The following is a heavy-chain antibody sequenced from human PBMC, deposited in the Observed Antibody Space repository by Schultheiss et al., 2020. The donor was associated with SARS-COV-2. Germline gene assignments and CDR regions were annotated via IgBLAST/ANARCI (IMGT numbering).Heavy chain of an antibody. D-gene: IGHD2-2*01. J-gene: IGHJ4*02. Sequence: SLKISCAASGFTFDDYAMHLVRQAPGKGLEWVSGISWNSGSIGYADSVKGRFTISRDNAKNSLYLQMNSLRAEDTALYYCAKCHCSSTSCYFYFDYWGQGTLVTVSS. CDR2: ISWNSGSI. V-gene: IGHV3-9*01. CDR1: GFTFDDYA. CDR3: AKCHCSSTSCYFYFDY.